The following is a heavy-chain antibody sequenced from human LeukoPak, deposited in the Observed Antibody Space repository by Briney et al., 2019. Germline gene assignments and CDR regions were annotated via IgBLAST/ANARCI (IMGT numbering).Heavy chain of an antibody. Sequence: GGSLRLSCGVSGISISNNYMYVVRQAPGKGLEWVSVIYSGGNTYYADSVKGRFTISKDNSKNTLYLQMNSPRVEDTALNYCARGRVLRYLDYWGQGTVVTVSS. J-gene: IGHJ4*02. CDR3: ARGRVLRYLDY. CDR1: GISISNNY. D-gene: IGHD3-9*01. V-gene: IGHV3-53*01. CDR2: IYSGGNT.